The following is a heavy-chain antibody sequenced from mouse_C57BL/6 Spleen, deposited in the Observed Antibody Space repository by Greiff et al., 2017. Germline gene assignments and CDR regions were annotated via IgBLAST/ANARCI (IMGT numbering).Heavy chain of an antibody. CDR3: ARHGPYGNYAMDY. Sequence: VQLKESGGGLVQPGESLKLSCESNEYAFPSHDMSWVRKTPGQRLELVAAINSYGGSTYYPDTMARRFILSRDNTKKTLYLQMSSLRSEDTGLNYCARHGPYGNYAMDYWGQGTSVTVSS. D-gene: IGHD2-1*01. CDR1: EYAFPSHD. CDR2: INSYGGST. J-gene: IGHJ4*01. V-gene: IGHV5-2*01.